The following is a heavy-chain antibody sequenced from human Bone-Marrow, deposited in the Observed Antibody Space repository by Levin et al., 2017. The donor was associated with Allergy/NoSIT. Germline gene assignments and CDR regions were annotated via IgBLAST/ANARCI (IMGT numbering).Heavy chain of an antibody. Sequence: QSGGSLRLSCTGSGFTFGDYAMTWFRQAPGKGLECVGFIKSQVYGATTDYAASVKGRFTISRDDSKSIVYLQMNSLKTEDTGVYYCSRPAWQQLEKSGDYWGQGIQVIVSS. J-gene: IGHJ4*02. V-gene: IGHV3-49*03. CDR2: IKSQVYGATT. CDR3: SRPAWQQLEKSGDY. D-gene: IGHD6-13*01. CDR1: GFTFGDYA.